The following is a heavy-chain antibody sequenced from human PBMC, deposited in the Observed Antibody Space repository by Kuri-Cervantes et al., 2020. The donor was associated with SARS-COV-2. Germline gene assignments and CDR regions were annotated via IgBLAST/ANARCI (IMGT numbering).Heavy chain of an antibody. CDR3: ARALHTAMVKKLDY. CDR1: GFTFSSYA. CDR2: ISGSGGST. D-gene: IGHD5-18*01. J-gene: IGHJ4*02. V-gene: IGHV3-23*01. Sequence: GGSLRLSCAASGFTFSSYAMSWVRQAPGKGLEWVSDISGSGGSTYYADSVKGRFTISRDNSKNTLYLQMNSLRAEDTAVYYCARALHTAMVKKLDYWGQGTLVTVSS.